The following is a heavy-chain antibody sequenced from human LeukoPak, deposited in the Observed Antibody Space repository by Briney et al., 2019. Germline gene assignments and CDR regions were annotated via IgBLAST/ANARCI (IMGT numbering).Heavy chain of an antibody. CDR3: AKCVNYGNYYYYYYMDV. V-gene: IGHV3-23*01. CDR2: ISSSDGTT. J-gene: IGHJ6*03. Sequence: GGSLRLSCAASGFTFSNYAMTWVRQAPGKGLEWVSSISSSDGTTYYADSVKGRFTISRDNSKNTLYLQMNSLRAEDTAVYYCAKCVNYGNYYYYYYMDVRGKGTTVTVSS. D-gene: IGHD3-16*01. CDR1: GFTFSNYA.